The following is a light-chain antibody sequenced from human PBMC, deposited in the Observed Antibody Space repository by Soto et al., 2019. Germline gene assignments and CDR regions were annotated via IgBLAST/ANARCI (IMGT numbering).Light chain of an antibody. Sequence: QSALTQPPSASGSPGQSVTISCTGTSSDVGGYNYVSWYQQYPGKAPKLMIYEVSKRPSGVPDRFSGSKSGNTASLTVSGLHAEDEADYYCSSYAGSNNFVFGTGTKLTVL. CDR1: SSDVGGYNY. CDR3: SSYAGSNNFV. J-gene: IGLJ1*01. V-gene: IGLV2-8*01. CDR2: EVS.